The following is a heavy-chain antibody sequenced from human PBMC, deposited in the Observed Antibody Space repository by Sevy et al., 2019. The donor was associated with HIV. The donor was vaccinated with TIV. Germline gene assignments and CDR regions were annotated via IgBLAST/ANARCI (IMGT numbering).Heavy chain of an antibody. CDR2: ISGSGGSGDKT. Sequence: GGSLRLSCAASGFTFSNYAMNWVRQAPGKGLEWVSGISGSGGSGDKTNYADSVKGRFNISSDDSKNSLYRQLNSLRAEETAIYYCARKYDSSGYFDYWGQGTLVTVSS. V-gene: IGHV3-23*01. CDR3: ARKYDSSGYFDY. D-gene: IGHD3-22*01. CDR1: GFTFSNYA. J-gene: IGHJ4*02.